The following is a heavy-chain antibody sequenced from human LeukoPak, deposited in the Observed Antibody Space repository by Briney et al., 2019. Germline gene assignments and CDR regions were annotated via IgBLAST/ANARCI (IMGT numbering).Heavy chain of an antibody. J-gene: IGHJ2*01. CDR1: GYIFTSYY. D-gene: IGHD2-2*01. CDR2: INPSGGST. Sequence: GASVKLSCKASGYIFTSYYMHWVRQAPGQGLGRMGIINPSGGSTSYAQKFQGRVTMTRDTSTSTVYMELSSLRSEDTAVYYCAREGLGYCSSTSCYGDWYFDLWGRGTLVTVSS. V-gene: IGHV1-46*01. CDR3: AREGLGYCSSTSCYGDWYFDL.